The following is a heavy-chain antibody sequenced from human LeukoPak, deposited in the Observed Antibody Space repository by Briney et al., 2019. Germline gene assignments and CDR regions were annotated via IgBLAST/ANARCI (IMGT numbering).Heavy chain of an antibody. CDR1: GFTFSSNW. Sequence: GGSLRLSCVVSGFTFSSNWMSWVRQAPGKGLEWVANIKQDGSEKYYVDSVKGRFTISRDNAKNSLYLQMNSLRAEDTAVYYCARDVIRVTAIHYFDYWGQGTLVTVSS. CDR3: ARDVIRVTAIHYFDY. D-gene: IGHD2-21*02. V-gene: IGHV3-7*01. J-gene: IGHJ4*02. CDR2: IKQDGSEK.